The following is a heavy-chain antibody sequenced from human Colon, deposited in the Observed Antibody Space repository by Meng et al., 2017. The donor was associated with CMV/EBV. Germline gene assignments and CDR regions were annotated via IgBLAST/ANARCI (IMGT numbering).Heavy chain of an antibody. CDR2: ISKESKNI. J-gene: IGHJ6*02. V-gene: IGHV3-21*01. CDR3: ARGSVTYYGMDV. Sequence: GGSLRLSCAASGFSFDTYPMNWVRQAPGKGLEWVSAISKESKNIWYADSVKGRITISRDNARNSLYLQVNSLRGEETAVYYCARGSVTYYGMDVWGQGTTVTVSS. D-gene: IGHD2-21*02. CDR1: GFSFDTYP.